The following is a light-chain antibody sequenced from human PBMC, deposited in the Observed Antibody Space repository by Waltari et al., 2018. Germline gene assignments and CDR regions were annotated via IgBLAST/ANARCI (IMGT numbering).Light chain of an antibody. CDR2: DVT. J-gene: IGLJ2*01. Sequence: QSALTQPRSVSGSPGQSVTISCTGTSGTVGGYDYVSWYQQHPGKAPTLMIYDVTERPPGVPDRFSGSKSGNTAFLTISGLQAEDEADYHCYSYAGGYTFVFGPGTKLGVL. V-gene: IGLV2-11*01. CDR3: YSYAGGYTFV. CDR1: SGTVGGYDY.